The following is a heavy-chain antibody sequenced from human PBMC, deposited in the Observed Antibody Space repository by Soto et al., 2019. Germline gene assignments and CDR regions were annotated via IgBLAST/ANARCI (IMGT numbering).Heavy chain of an antibody. CDR3: TRGNSLDV. V-gene: IGHV3-74*01. J-gene: IGHJ6*02. CDR2: INIDGSSA. Sequence: GGSLRLSCAASGFTFSSYRMSWVRQAPGMGLVCISRINIDGSSATYADSVEGRFTISRDNAKNTLFLQMNSLSAEDTAIYYCTRGNSLDVWGQGTTVTVSS. CDR1: GFTFSSYR. D-gene: IGHD4-4*01.